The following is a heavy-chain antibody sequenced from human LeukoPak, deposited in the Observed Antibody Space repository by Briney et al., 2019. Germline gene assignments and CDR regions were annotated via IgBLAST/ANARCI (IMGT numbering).Heavy chain of an antibody. CDR2: IYYSGST. CDR3: ARDLPYDYVWGSYRYHFDY. J-gene: IGHJ4*02. V-gene: IGHV4-39*07. D-gene: IGHD3-16*02. CDR1: GGSISSSSYY. Sequence: SETLSLTCTVSGGSISSSSYYWGWIRRPPGKGLEWIGSIYYSGSTYYNPSLKSRVTISVDTSKNQFSLKLSSVTAADTAVYYCARDLPYDYVWGSYRYHFDYWGQGTLVTVSS.